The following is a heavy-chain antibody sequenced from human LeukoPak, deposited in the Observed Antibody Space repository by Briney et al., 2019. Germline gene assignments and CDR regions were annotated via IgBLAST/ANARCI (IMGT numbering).Heavy chain of an antibody. D-gene: IGHD2-15*01. Sequence: GGSLRLSCAASGFTFSDYYMSWVRQAPGKGLEWVSYITGSGSTIDYADSVKGRFSISRDNAKNSLYLQMNSLRAEDTAVYYCGRETYSSGGTCYFDYWGQGTLVTVSS. J-gene: IGHJ4*02. CDR3: GRETYSSGGTCYFDY. CDR2: ITGSGSTI. CDR1: GFTFSDYY. V-gene: IGHV3-11*01.